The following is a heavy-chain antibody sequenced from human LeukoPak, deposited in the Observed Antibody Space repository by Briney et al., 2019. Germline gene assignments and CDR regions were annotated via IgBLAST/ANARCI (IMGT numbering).Heavy chain of an antibody. Sequence: SETLSLTCTVSGGSISSSSYYWGWIRQPPGKGPEWIGSIYYSGSTNYNPSLKSRVTISVDTSKNQFSLKLGSVTAADTAVYYCARGSSGWYNTPNFDYWGQGTLVTVSS. CDR2: IYYSGST. CDR1: GGSISSSSYY. CDR3: ARGSSGWYNTPNFDY. J-gene: IGHJ4*02. D-gene: IGHD6-19*01. V-gene: IGHV4-39*07.